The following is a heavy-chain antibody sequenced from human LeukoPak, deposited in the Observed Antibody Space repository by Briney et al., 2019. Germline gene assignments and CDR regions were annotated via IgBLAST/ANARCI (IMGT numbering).Heavy chain of an antibody. D-gene: IGHD1-1*01. CDR3: ARGGTLGPFDP. Sequence: SETLSLTCTVSGGSISSYYWSWIRQPPGKGLEGIGYIYYSGSTNYNPSIKSRVTISVDTSKNQFSLKLSSVTAADTAVYYCARGGTLGPFDPWGQGTLVTVSS. CDR1: GGSISSYY. J-gene: IGHJ5*02. V-gene: IGHV4-59*01. CDR2: IYYSGST.